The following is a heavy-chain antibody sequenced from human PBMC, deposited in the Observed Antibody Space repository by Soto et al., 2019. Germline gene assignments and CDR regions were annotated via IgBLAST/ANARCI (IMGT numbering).Heavy chain of an antibody. V-gene: IGHV3-43*01. CDR3: ASNYAYAEGYYWYGIDV. D-gene: IGHD3-16*01. J-gene: IGHJ6*02. CDR1: GFTFDDYT. Sequence: PGGSLRLSCAASGFTFDDYTMHWVRQAPGKGLEWVSRISRYGSNTYYADSVKGRFTISRDNAKNTLYLQMNSLRADDTAVYYCASNYAYAEGYYWYGIDVWGQGTTVTVSS. CDR2: ISRYGSNT.